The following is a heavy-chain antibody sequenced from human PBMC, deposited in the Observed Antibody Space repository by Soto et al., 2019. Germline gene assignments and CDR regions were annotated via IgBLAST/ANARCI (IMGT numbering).Heavy chain of an antibody. V-gene: IGHV3-21*01. CDR3: ARRFWDERVDY. CDR1: GFTFSSYS. CDR2: ISSSSSYI. Sequence: EVQLVESGGGLVKPGGSLRLSCAASGFTFSSYSMNWVRQALGKGLEWVSSISSSSSYIYYADSVKGRFTISRDNAKNSLYLQMNSLRAEDTAVYYCARRFWDERVDYWGQGTLVTVSS. D-gene: IGHD3-10*01. J-gene: IGHJ4*02.